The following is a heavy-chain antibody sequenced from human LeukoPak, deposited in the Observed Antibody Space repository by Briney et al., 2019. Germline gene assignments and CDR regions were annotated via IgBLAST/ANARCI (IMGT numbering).Heavy chain of an antibody. CDR2: IIPIFGTA. J-gene: IGHJ4*02. D-gene: IGHD3-22*01. CDR1: GGTFISYA. V-gene: IGHV1-69*13. Sequence: SVKVSCKASGGTFISYAISWVRQAPGQELEWMGGIIPIFGTANYAQKFQGRVTITADESTSTAYMELSSLRSEDTAVYYCARGIYYYDSRPPYFDYWGQGTLVTVSS. CDR3: ARGIYYYDSRPPYFDY.